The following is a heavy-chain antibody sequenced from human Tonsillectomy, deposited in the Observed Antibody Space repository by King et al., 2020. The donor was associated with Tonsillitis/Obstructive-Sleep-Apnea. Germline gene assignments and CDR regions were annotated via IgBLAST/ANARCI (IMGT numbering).Heavy chain of an antibody. CDR2: ISYDGSNK. J-gene: IGHJ4*02. Sequence: VQLVESGGGVVQPGRSLRLSCAASGFTFSSYGMHWVRQAPGKGLEWVAVISYDGSNKYYADSVKGRFTISRDNSKNTLYLQMNSLRAVDTAVYYCAKDNSGSYYEGSDYWGQGTLVTVSS. CDR1: GFTFSSYG. D-gene: IGHD1-26*01. CDR3: AKDNSGSYYEGSDY. V-gene: IGHV3-30*18.